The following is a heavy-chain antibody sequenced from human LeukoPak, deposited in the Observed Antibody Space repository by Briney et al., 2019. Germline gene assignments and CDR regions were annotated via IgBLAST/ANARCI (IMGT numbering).Heavy chain of an antibody. J-gene: IGHJ1*01. CDR1: AFTVSSNC. CDR3: ARVAVEGREFFQH. D-gene: IGHD6-19*01. V-gene: IGHV3-66*02. Sequence: GGSLRLSCTASAFTVSSNCMSWVRQAPGKGLEWVSLIYTAGNTYYADSVRGRFTISRDTSKNTLYLQMNSLRIDDTAVYYCARVAVEGREFFQHWGQGTLVTVSS. CDR2: IYTAGNT.